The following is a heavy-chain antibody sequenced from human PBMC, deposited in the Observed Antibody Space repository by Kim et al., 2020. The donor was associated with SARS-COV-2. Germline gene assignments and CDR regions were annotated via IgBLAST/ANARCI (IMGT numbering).Heavy chain of an antibody. Sequence: SETLSLTCTVSGGSISSSSYYWGWIRQPPGKGLEWIGSIYYSGSTFYNPSLKSRVIISVDTSKNQFSLKLTSVTAADTAMYYCARQTIGYSYGLYYYYYYGVDVWGQGTTVTVSS. CDR3: ARQTIGYSYGLYYYYYYGVDV. D-gene: IGHD5-18*01. V-gene: IGHV4-39*01. CDR2: IYYSGST. CDR1: GGSISSSSYY. J-gene: IGHJ6*02.